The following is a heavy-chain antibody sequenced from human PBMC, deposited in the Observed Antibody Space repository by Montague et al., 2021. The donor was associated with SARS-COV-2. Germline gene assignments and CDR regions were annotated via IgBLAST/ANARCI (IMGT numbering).Heavy chain of an antibody. J-gene: IGHJ4*02. Sequence: SETLSLTCTVSGGSVSRISSHWGWIRQPPGKGLEYIGSFYYAGGTQYNPSLKSRVTISLDTSNDQFSLKMNSVTAADTAVYFCARLYGSSFDYWGQGTLVTVSS. CDR2: FYYAGGT. D-gene: IGHD4-17*01. V-gene: IGHV4-39*01. CDR1: GGSVSRISSH. CDR3: ARLYGSSFDY.